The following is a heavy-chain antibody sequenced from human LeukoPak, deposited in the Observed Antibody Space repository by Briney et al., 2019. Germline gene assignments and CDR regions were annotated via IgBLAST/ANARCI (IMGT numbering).Heavy chain of an antibody. CDR2: IHYSGTT. CDR3: AKKDYYYMDV. J-gene: IGHJ6*03. CDR1: GDFITSYY. Sequence: SETLSLTCTVSGDFITSYYWSWIRQPPGKGLEWIGYIHYSGTTKYNPSLKSRVTISVDKSKNQFSLKLNSVTAADTAVYYCAKKDYYYMDVWGKGTTVTVSS. V-gene: IGHV4-59*12.